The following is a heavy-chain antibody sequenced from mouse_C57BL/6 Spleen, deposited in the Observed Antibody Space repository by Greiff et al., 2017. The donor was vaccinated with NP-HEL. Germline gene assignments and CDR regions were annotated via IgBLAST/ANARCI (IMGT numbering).Heavy chain of an antibody. J-gene: IGHJ3*01. V-gene: IGHV5-6*01. CDR2: ISSGGSYT. CDR3: ARATAQVFAY. D-gene: IGHD3-2*02. CDR1: GFTFSSYG. Sequence: EVQLVESGGDLVKPGGSLKLSCAASGFTFSSYGMSWVRQTPDKRLEWVATISSGGSYTYYPDSVKGRFTISRDNAKNTLYLQMSSLKSEDTAMYYCARATAQVFAYWGQGTLVTVSA.